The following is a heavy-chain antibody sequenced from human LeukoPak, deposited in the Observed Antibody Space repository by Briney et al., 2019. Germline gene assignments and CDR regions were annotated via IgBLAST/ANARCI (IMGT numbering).Heavy chain of an antibody. D-gene: IGHD2-15*01. CDR1: GLPFSSYA. CDR2: ISYDGSNE. CDR3: AKSKFSCIGNNCYSPDY. Sequence: GGSLRLSCAASGLPFSSYAIHWVRQAPGKGLEWVALISYDGSNEHYADSVKGRFTISRDNSKNTLYLQVNSLRAEDTAVYYCAKSKFSCIGNNCYSPDYWGQGTLVTVSS. V-gene: IGHV3-30*18. J-gene: IGHJ4*02.